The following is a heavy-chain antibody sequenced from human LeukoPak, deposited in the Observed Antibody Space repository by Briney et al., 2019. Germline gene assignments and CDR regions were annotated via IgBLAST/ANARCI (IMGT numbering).Heavy chain of an antibody. V-gene: IGHV4-61*03. Sequence: PSETPSLTCTVSGGSISSGSYYWSWIRQPPGKGLEWIGYIYSSGSTNYNPPLKSRVTISVDTSKNHFSLKLSSVTAADTAVYYCARGNYYDSRTYYRAFDIWGQGAMVTVSS. D-gene: IGHD3-22*01. CDR3: ARGNYYDSRTYYRAFDI. CDR2: IYSSGST. J-gene: IGHJ3*02. CDR1: GGSISSGSYY.